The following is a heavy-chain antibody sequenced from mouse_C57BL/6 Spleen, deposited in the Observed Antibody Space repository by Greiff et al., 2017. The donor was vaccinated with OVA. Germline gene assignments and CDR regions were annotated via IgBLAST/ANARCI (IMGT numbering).Heavy chain of an antibody. CDR1: GYTFTSYG. J-gene: IGHJ1*03. Sequence: QVQLKQSGAELARPGASVKLSCKASGYTFTSYGISWVKQRTGQGLEWIGEIYPRSGNTYYNEKFKGKATLTADKSSSTAYMELRSLTSEDSAVYFCARGDGSPSYWYFDVWGTGTTVTVSS. CDR2: IYPRSGNT. V-gene: IGHV1-81*01. D-gene: IGHD2-3*01. CDR3: ARGDGSPSYWYFDV.